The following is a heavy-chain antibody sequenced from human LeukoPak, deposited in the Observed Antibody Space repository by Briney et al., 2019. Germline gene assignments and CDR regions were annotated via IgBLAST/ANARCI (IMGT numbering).Heavy chain of an antibody. CDR3: AGGVWFGESTALNFDY. V-gene: IGHV3-7*01. CDR2: IKQDGSEK. CDR1: GFTFSSYW. D-gene: IGHD3-10*01. Sequence: GGSLRLSCAASGFTFSSYWMSWVRQAPGKGLEWVANIKQDGSEKYYVDSVKGRFTISRDNAKNSLYLQMNSLRAEDTAVYYCAGGVWFGESTALNFDYWGQGTLVTVSS. J-gene: IGHJ4*02.